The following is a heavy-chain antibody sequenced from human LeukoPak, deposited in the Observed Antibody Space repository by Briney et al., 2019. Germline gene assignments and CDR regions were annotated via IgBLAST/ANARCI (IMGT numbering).Heavy chain of an antibody. CDR2: IIPILGIA. Sequence: SVKVSCKASGGTFSSYAISWVRQAPGQGLEWMGRIIPILGIANYAQKFQGRVTITADKSTSTAYMELSSLRSEDTAVYYCARETGRYGSGSYRDNWFDPWGQGTLVTVSS. J-gene: IGHJ5*02. CDR3: ARETGRYGSGSYRDNWFDP. CDR1: GGTFSSYA. D-gene: IGHD3-10*01. V-gene: IGHV1-69*04.